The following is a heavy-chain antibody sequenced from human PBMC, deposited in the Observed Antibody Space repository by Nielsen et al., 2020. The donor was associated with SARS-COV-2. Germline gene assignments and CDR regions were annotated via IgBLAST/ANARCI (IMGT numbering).Heavy chain of an antibody. Sequence: GGSLKISCAASGFTFSSYGMHWVRQAPGKGLEWVAVISYDGNNKYYSDSVKGRFTISRDNSKNTLYLQMNSLRAEDTAVYYCAKDTRSGLVRGVITDYWGQGTLVTVSS. CDR2: ISYDGNNK. V-gene: IGHV3-30*18. CDR3: AKDTRSGLVRGVITDY. CDR1: GFTFSSYG. D-gene: IGHD3-10*01. J-gene: IGHJ4*01.